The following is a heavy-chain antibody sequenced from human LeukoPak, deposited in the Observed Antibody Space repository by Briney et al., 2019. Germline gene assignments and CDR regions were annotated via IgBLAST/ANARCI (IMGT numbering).Heavy chain of an antibody. CDR2: IYYSGST. CDR3: ARVGSGSSGFYYYYYGMDV. J-gene: IGHJ6*04. CDR1: GGSISSYY. Sequence: PSETLSLTCTVSGGSISSYYWSWIRQPPGKGLEWIGYIYYSGSTNYNPSLKSRVTISVDTSKNQFSLKLSSVTAADTAVYYCARVGSGSSGFYYYYYGMDVWGKGTTVTVSS. D-gene: IGHD6-19*01. V-gene: IGHV4-59*01.